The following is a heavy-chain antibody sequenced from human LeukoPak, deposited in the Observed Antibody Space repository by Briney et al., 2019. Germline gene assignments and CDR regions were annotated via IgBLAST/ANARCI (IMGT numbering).Heavy chain of an antibody. CDR3: ARDGPYGSGSFPDY. CDR1: GYTFTSYG. J-gene: IGHJ4*02. D-gene: IGHD3-10*01. Sequence: ASVKVSCTASGYTFTSYGISWVRQAPGQGLECLGWISAYNGNTNYAQKRQGRVTMTTDTSTSTAYMELRSLRSDDTAVYYCARDGPYGSGSFPDYWGQGTLVTVSS. V-gene: IGHV1-18*01. CDR2: ISAYNGNT.